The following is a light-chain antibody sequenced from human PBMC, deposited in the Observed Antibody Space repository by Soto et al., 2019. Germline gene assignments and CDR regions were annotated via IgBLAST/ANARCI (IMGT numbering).Light chain of an antibody. CDR2: GAS. Sequence: DIVMTQSPLSLPVTPGEPASISCRSSQSLLHSNGYNYLAWYQQKPGQAPRLLIYGASSRATGIPDRFSGSGSGTDFTLTISRLEPEDFAVYYCQQYGSSPTWTFGQGTKVDIK. V-gene: IGKV3-20*01. J-gene: IGKJ1*01. CDR3: QQYGSSPTWT. CDR1: QSLLHSNGYNY.